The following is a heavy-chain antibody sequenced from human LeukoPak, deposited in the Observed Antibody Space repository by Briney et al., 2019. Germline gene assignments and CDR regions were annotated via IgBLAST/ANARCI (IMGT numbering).Heavy chain of an antibody. V-gene: IGHV3-74*01. CDR1: GFXFSSYW. CDR3: ARQYSYDSSGYYPWDY. J-gene: IGHJ4*02. D-gene: IGHD3-22*01. CDR2: INSDGSST. Sequence: GGSLRLSCGASGFXFSSYWIHWVRQAPGKGLMWVSRINSDGSSTTYADSVKGRFTISRDNAENTLYLQMNSLRAEDTAMYYCARQYSYDSSGYYPWDYWGQGTLVTVSS.